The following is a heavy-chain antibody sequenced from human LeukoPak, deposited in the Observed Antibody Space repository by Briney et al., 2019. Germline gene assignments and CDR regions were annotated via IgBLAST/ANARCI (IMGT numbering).Heavy chain of an antibody. V-gene: IGHV1-69*13. CDR3: ASKTRAQGIAVAGTDY. CDR2: IIPIFGTA. CDR1: GGTLSSYA. J-gene: IGHJ4*02. D-gene: IGHD6-19*01. Sequence: SVKVSCKASGGTLSSYAISWVRQAPGQGLEWMGGIIPIFGTANYAQKFQGRVTITADESTSTAYMELSSLRSGDTAVYYCASKTRAQGIAVAGTDYWGQGTLVTVSS.